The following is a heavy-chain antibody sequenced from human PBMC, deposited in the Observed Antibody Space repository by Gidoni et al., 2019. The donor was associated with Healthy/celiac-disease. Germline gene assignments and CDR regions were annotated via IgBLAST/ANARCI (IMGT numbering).Heavy chain of an antibody. V-gene: IGHV3-21*01. CDR3: ARDSQYSSSDFDY. CDR1: GLPFSSYS. CDR2: ISSSSSYI. D-gene: IGHD6-6*01. J-gene: IGHJ4*02. Sequence: EVQLVESGGGLVKPGGSLRLSCSASGLPFSSYSMNWVRQAPGKGLEWVSSISSSSSYIYYADSVKGRFTISRDNAKNSLYLQMNSLRAEDTAVYYCARDSQYSSSDFDYWGQGTLVTVSS.